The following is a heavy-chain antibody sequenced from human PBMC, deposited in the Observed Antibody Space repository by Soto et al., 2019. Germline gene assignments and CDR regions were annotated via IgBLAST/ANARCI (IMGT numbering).Heavy chain of an antibody. CDR3: AREWGVRFLEWSPGGSGMDV. J-gene: IGHJ6*02. Sequence: GGSLRLSCAASGFTFSSYWMSRVRQAPGKGLEWVANIKQDGSEKYYVDSVKGRFTISRDNAKNSLYLQMNSLRAEDTAVYYCAREWGVRFLEWSPGGSGMDVWGQGTTVTVSS. CDR1: GFTFSSYW. V-gene: IGHV3-7*01. CDR2: IKQDGSEK. D-gene: IGHD3-3*01.